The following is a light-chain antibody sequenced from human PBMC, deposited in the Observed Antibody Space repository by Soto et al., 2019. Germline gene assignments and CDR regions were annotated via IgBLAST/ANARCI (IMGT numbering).Light chain of an antibody. CDR3: GTWDSSLSAV. Sequence: QSVLTQPPSVSAAPGQKVTISCSGSSSNIGNNYVSWYQQLPGTAPKLLIYDNNKRPSGIPDRFSGSNSGTSATLGITGLQTGDEADYYCGTWDSSLSAVFGTGTKLTVL. V-gene: IGLV1-51*01. CDR2: DNN. J-gene: IGLJ1*01. CDR1: SSNIGNNY.